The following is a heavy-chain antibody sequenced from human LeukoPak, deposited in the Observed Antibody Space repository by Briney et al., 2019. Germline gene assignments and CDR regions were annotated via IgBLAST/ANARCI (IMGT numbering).Heavy chain of an antibody. J-gene: IGHJ4*02. CDR1: GFTISFYW. D-gene: IGHD2-15*01. V-gene: IGHV3-7*04. Sequence: GGSPRLSCAASGFTISFYWMGWVRQAPGKGLEWVANINQVGSEKNYVDSVKGRFTISRDNAQDSLYLQMNSLRAEDTAVYYCARDYQWSLDYWGQGTLVTVFS. CDR2: INQVGSEK. CDR3: ARDYQWSLDY.